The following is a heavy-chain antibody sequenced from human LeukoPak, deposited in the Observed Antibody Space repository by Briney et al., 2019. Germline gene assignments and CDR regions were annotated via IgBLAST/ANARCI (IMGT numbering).Heavy chain of an antibody. D-gene: IGHD3-10*01. V-gene: IGHV4-34*01. CDR1: GGSFSGYY. CDR3: AAAAYGSGSYTVDY. Sequence: SETLSLTCAVYGGSFSGYYWSWIRQPPGKGLEWIGEITHSGSTNYNPSLKSRVTISVDTSKNQFSLKLSSVTAADTAVYYCAAAAYGSGSYTVDYWGQGTLVTVSS. CDR2: ITHSGST. J-gene: IGHJ4*02.